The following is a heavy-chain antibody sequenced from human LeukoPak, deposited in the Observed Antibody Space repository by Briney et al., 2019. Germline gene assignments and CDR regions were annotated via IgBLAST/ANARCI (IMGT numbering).Heavy chain of an antibody. CDR3: AREPPMDV. V-gene: IGHV3-48*03. CDR1: GFTFRSHE. Sequence: GGSLRLSCAASGFTFRSHEMNWVRQAPGKGLEWVSYIGSSGSARHYTDSVEGRFTISRDNAKNSLYLQMNSLRAEDTALYYCAREPPMDVWGKGTTVTVSS. J-gene: IGHJ6*04. CDR2: IGSSGSAR.